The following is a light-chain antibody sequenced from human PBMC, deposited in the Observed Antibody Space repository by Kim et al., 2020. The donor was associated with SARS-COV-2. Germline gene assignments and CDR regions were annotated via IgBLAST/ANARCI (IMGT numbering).Light chain of an antibody. J-gene: IGLJ3*02. Sequence: GQSVTISCTATGSDVGGYNYVSWYQHHPGKTPKLMIYEVSTRPSGVPDRFSGSRSANTASLTVSGLQAEDEADYYCSSYAGSDNWVFGGGTKLTVL. CDR3: SSYAGSDNWV. CDR2: EVS. CDR1: GSDVGGYNY. V-gene: IGLV2-8*01.